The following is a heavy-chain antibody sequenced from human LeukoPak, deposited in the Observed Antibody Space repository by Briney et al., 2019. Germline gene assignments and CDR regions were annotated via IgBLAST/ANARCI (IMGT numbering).Heavy chain of an antibody. Sequence: PSETLSLTCTVSGGSISSGDYYWSWIRQPPGKGLEWIGYIYYSGNTYYNPSLKSRVTISVDTSKNQFSLKLSSVTAADTAVYYCAREGGDSSGSTDYWGQGTLVTVSS. D-gene: IGHD3-22*01. CDR2: IYYSGNT. V-gene: IGHV4-30-4*01. CDR3: AREGGDSSGSTDY. CDR1: GGSISSGDYY. J-gene: IGHJ4*02.